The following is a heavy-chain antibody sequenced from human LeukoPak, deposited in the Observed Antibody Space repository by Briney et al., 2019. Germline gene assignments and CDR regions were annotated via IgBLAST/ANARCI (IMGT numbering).Heavy chain of an antibody. CDR2: IYTSGST. D-gene: IGHD3-10*01. V-gene: IGHV4-4*07. Sequence: PSETLSLTCTVSGGSISSHYWSWIRQPAGKGLEWIGRIYTSGSTNYNPSLKSRVTMSVDTSKNQFSLKLSSVTAADTAVYYCARDRARTISGTPWYFDLWGRGTLVTVSS. J-gene: IGHJ2*01. CDR3: ARDRARTISGTPWYFDL. CDR1: GGSISSHY.